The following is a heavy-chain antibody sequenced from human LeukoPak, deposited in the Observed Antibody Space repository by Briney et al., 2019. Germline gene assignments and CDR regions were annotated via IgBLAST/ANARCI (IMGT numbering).Heavy chain of an antibody. CDR2: ISDSGGGT. V-gene: IGHV3-23*01. CDR1: GLTVSSTY. D-gene: IGHD3-10*01. J-gene: IGHJ4*02. Sequence: GGSLRLSCAASGLTVSSTYMSWVRQAPGKGLEWVAGISDSGGGTNYADSVKGRFTISRDNPKNTLYLQMNSLRVEDTAVYFCAKRGVVIRVILVGFHKEAYYFDSWGQGALVTVSS. CDR3: AKRGVVIRVILVGFHKEAYYFDS.